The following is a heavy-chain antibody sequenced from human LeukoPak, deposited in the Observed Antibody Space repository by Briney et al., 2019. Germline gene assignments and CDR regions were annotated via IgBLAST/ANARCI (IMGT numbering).Heavy chain of an antibody. CDR2: INADGTIT. Sequence: GGSLRLSCVASGFTLNTYYMHCVRQAPGERRVWVSFINADGTITKYADSVKGRFTISRDNAKSTVYLQMNGLRVEDTAMYYCVRLAVTDTNYWGQGSLVTVSS. J-gene: IGHJ4*02. CDR3: VRLAVTDTNY. V-gene: IGHV3-74*01. CDR1: GFTLNTYY. D-gene: IGHD2-21*02.